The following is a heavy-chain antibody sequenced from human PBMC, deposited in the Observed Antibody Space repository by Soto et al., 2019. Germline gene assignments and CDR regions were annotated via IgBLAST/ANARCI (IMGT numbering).Heavy chain of an antibody. CDR2: IYYSGST. D-gene: IGHD2-2*01. CDR3: DREVVPAAIFDY. J-gene: IGHJ4*02. CDR1: GGSISSGDYY. V-gene: IGHV4-30-4*01. Sequence: SETLSLTCTVSGGSISSGDYYWSWIRQPPGKGLEWIGYIYYSGSTYYNPSLKSRVTISVDTSKNQFSLKLSSVTAADTAVYYRDREVVPAAIFDYWGQGTLVTVSS.